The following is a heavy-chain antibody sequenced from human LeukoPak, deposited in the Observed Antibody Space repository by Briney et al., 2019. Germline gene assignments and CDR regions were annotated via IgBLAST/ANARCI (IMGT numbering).Heavy chain of an antibody. J-gene: IGHJ4*02. D-gene: IGHD3-22*01. Sequence: SVKVSCKASGGTFSSYAISWVRQAPGQGLEWVGGIIPIFGTANYAQKFQGRVTITTDESTSTAYMELSSLRSEDTAVYYCAGYYYDSSGYYGDWGQGTLVTVSS. CDR3: AGYYYDSSGYYGD. V-gene: IGHV1-69*05. CDR2: IIPIFGTA. CDR1: GGTFSSYA.